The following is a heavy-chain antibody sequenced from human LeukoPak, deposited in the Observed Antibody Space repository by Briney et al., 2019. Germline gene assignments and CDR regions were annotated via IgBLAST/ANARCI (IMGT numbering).Heavy chain of an antibody. J-gene: IGHJ5*02. D-gene: IGHD6-19*01. CDR2: ISAYNGNT. CDR3: ARTQSAYSGLYRDAYNWFDP. CDR1: GYTFTSYG. Sequence: ASVKVSCKASGYTFTSYGISWVRQAPGQGLEWMGWISAYNGNTNYAQKLQGRVTMTTDTSTSTAYMELRSLRSDDTAVYYCARTQSAYSGLYRDAYNWFDPWGQGTLVTVSS. V-gene: IGHV1-18*01.